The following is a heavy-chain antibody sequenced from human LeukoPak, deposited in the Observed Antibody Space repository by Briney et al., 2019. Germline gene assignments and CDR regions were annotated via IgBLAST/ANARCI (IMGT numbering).Heavy chain of an antibody. CDR3: VRDIRTVAGTGFDY. J-gene: IGHJ4*02. CDR2: IYTSGST. D-gene: IGHD6-19*01. Sequence: PSETLSLTCTVSGGSISTYYWSWLRQPAGKGLEWIGRIYTSGSTNYNTSLTSRVTMSIDTSKNQFSLKLSSVTAADTAVYYCVRDIRTVAGTGFDYWGQGTLVTVSS. CDR1: GGSISTYY. V-gene: IGHV4-4*07.